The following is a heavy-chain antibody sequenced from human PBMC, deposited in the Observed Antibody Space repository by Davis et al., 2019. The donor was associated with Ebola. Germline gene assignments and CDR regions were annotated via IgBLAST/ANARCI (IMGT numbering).Heavy chain of an antibody. J-gene: IGHJ4*02. Sequence: ASEKVPCKASGYTFKNSDISWVRQAPGQGLEWMGWISAYNGNTNNAQKLQGRVTMTTDTSTSTAYMELRSLRSDDTAVYYCARDLVVTPLHYWGQGTLVTVSS. CDR3: ARDLVVTPLHY. CDR1: GYTFKNSD. V-gene: IGHV1-18*01. D-gene: IGHD4-23*01. CDR2: ISAYNGNT.